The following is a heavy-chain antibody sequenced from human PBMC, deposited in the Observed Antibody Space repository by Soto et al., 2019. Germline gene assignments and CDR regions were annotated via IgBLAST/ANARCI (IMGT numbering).Heavy chain of an antibody. Sequence: EVQVLESGGGLLQPGGSLRLSCVASGFTFNTHAMTWVRQGPGMVLEWTSSISGDGETTYYADSVKGRFTVSRVNSTNTLYLQMNSLRVEDTATYYCVKDWSGNKCPCMDVWGQGTTVTVSS. V-gene: IGHV3-23*01. CDR1: GFTFNTHA. D-gene: IGHD3-3*01. CDR2: ISGDGETT. CDR3: VKDWSGNKCPCMDV. J-gene: IGHJ6*02.